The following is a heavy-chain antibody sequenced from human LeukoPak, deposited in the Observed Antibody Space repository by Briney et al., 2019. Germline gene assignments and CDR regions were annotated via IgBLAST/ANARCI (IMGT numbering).Heavy chain of an antibody. Sequence: PGGSLRLSCAASGFTFDDYAMHWVRQAPGKGLEWVSGISWNSGSMGYADSVKGRFTISRDNAKNSLYLQMNSLRAEDMALYYCAKDKTAGTTGPGGDAFDIWGQGTMVTVSS. D-gene: IGHD1-1*01. CDR2: ISWNSGSM. CDR3: AKDKTAGTTGPGGDAFDI. V-gene: IGHV3-9*03. CDR1: GFTFDDYA. J-gene: IGHJ3*02.